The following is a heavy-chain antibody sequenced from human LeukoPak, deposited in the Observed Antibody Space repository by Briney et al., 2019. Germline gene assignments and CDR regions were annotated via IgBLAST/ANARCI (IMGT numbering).Heavy chain of an antibody. Sequence: QTGGSLRLSCAASGFTVSSNYMSWVRQAPGKGLEWVSVIYSGGSTYYADSVKGRFTISRDNSKNTLYLQMNSPRAEDTAVYYCAREMATTGSPDYWGQGTLVTVSS. CDR2: IYSGGST. CDR1: GFTVSSNY. D-gene: IGHD5-24*01. J-gene: IGHJ4*02. CDR3: AREMATTGSPDY. V-gene: IGHV3-66*02.